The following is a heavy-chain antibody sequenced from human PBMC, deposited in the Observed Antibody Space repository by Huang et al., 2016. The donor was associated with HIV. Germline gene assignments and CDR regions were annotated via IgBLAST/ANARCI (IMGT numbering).Heavy chain of an antibody. CDR1: GFSFSNYA. D-gene: IGHD5-12*01. V-gene: IGHV3-30-3*01. Sequence: QGQLVESGGGVVRPGRSLRLSCAASGFSFSNYAMQWVRQAPGKRLEWVTFISNDGTTTYYANSVKGRFTISRDNFKNTLDLQMNRLRGDDTAVYYCTREYTVAGAFDIWGQGTMVTVSS. CDR2: ISNDGTTT. CDR3: TREYTVAGAFDI. J-gene: IGHJ3*02.